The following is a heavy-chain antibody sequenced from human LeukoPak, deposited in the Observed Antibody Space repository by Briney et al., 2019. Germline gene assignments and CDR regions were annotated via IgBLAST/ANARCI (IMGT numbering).Heavy chain of an antibody. J-gene: IGHJ4*02. CDR3: AFGDYDNDY. CDR1: GFTVSSNY. Sequence: GGSLRLSCAASGFTVSSNYMSCVPQPPRNPLEWVSVIYSGGSTYYADSVKGRFTISRDNSKNTLYLQMNSLRAEDTAVYYCAFGDYDNDYWGQGTLVTVSS. CDR2: IYSGGST. V-gene: IGHV3-53*01. D-gene: IGHD4-17*01.